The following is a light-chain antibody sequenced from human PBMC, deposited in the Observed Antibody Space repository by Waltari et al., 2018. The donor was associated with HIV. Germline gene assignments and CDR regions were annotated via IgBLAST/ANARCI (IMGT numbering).Light chain of an antibody. J-gene: IGLJ3*02. Sequence: QTVVTQEPSFSVPPGGTVTLTCGLSSASVSTSYYLSWYQQTPGQAPRALIYSTSTRFSGSILGNKAALTITGAQADDESDYYCVFYMGSGTWLFGGGTKLTV. CDR2: STS. V-gene: IGLV8-61*01. CDR3: VFYMGSGTWL. CDR1: SASVSTSYY.